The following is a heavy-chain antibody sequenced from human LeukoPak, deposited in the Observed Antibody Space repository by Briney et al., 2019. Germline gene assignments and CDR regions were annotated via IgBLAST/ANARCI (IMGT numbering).Heavy chain of an antibody. Sequence: GGSLRLSCAASGFTFSSYSMNWVRQAPGKGLEWVAVISYDGSNKYYADSVKGRFTISRDNSKNTLYLQMNSLRAEDTSVYYCAKDLQQWLVRAFDIWGHGTMVTVSS. CDR1: GFTFSSYS. CDR2: ISYDGSNK. CDR3: AKDLQQWLVRAFDI. V-gene: IGHV3-30*18. D-gene: IGHD6-19*01. J-gene: IGHJ3*02.